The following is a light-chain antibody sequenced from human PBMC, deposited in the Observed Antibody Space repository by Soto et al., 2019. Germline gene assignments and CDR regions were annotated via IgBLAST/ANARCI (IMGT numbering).Light chain of an antibody. V-gene: IGKV1-33*01. Sequence: IQITQSTSSLSASVGDIVTITCHASQDISNYLNWYQQKPGKAPKLLIYDASNLETGVPSRFSGSGSGTDFTFTISSLQPEDIATYYCQQYDNLPLTFGGGTKVDI. CDR2: DAS. CDR1: QDISNY. CDR3: QQYDNLPLT. J-gene: IGKJ4*01.